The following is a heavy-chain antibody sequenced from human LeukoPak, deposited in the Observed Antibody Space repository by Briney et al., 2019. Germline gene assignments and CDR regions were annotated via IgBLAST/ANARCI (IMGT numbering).Heavy chain of an antibody. D-gene: IGHD6-6*01. V-gene: IGHV3-21*06. CDR3: AKNRKSSSSDFDY. Sequence: GGSLRLSCAASGFTFSIYSLNWVRQAPGKGLEWVSSISSSSSFVSYADSVKGRFTISRDNAKNSLYLQMNSLRAEDTAVYYCAKNRKSSSSDFDYWGQGTLVTVSS. CDR2: ISSSSSFV. CDR1: GFTFSIYS. J-gene: IGHJ4*02.